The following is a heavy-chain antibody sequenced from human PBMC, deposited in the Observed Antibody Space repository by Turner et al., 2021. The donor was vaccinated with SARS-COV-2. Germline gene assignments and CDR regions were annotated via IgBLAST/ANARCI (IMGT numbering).Heavy chain of an antibody. D-gene: IGHD3-22*01. CDR2: FDPEDGET. CDR1: GYTLIELS. J-gene: IGHJ6*02. V-gene: IGHV1-24*01. CDR3: ATAPANYYDSSGSKGFYYYYYGMDV. Sequence: QVQLVQSGAEVKKPWASVKVTCKVSGYTLIELSMHWVRQAPGKGLEWMGGFDPEDGETIYAQKFQGRVTMTEDTSTDTAYMELSSLRSEDTAVYYCATAPANYYDSSGSKGFYYYYYGMDVWGQGTTVTVSS.